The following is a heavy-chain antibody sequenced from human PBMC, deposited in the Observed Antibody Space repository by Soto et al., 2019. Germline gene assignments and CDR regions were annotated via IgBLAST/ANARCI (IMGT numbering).Heavy chain of an antibody. CDR2: ISYDGTDK. D-gene: IGHD5-18*01. CDR3: VKERYAQLWLEDYGMDV. J-gene: IGHJ6*02. Sequence: VQLVESGGGPVRPGGSLKLSCAASGFTFSSYGIHWVRQAPGKGLEWVALISYDGTDKYYADSVKGRFTISRDNSKNTLYLQMSSLGPEDTAVYYCVKERYAQLWLEDYGMDVWGQGTTVTV. V-gene: IGHV3-30*18. CDR1: GFTFSSYG.